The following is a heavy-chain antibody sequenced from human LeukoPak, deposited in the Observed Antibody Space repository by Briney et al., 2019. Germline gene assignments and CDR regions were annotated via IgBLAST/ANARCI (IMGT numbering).Heavy chain of an antibody. V-gene: IGHV5-51*01. CDR2: IYPSDSDT. Sequence: GESLKISCRGSGYTFSTNWIGWVRQMPGKGLEWMGIIYPSDSDTRYSPSFQGQVTISADKSIGTAYLQWSSLKASDTAMYCCARFYGAKGDHWGQGTRVTVSS. CDR3: ARFYGAKGDH. D-gene: IGHD4-23*01. CDR1: GYTFSTNW. J-gene: IGHJ4*02.